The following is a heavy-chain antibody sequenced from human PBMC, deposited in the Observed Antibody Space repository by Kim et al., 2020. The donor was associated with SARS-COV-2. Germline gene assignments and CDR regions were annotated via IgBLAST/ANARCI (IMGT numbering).Heavy chain of an antibody. V-gene: IGHV3-48*03. D-gene: IGHD5-12*01. Sequence: ADSVKSRFTIPRDNAKNSLYLQMNSLRAEDTAVYYCARWRRDGYNYVGDYWGQRTLVTVSA. J-gene: IGHJ4*02. CDR3: ARWRRDGYNYVGDY.